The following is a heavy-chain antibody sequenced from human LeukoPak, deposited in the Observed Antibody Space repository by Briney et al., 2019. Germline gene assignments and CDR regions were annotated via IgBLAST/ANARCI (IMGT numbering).Heavy chain of an antibody. CDR3: AKWPEGAMDYFDY. CDR1: GFGFSSYA. V-gene: IGHV3-23*01. D-gene: IGHD3-16*01. CDR2: ISGDGTRT. Sequence: GGSLRLSCAASGFGFSSYAMTWARQAPVKGLEWVSAISGDGTRTYYADSVKGRFTISRDNSKNTLYLEMSSLRVEDTAIYYCAKWPEGAMDYFDYWGQGTLVTVSS. J-gene: IGHJ4*02.